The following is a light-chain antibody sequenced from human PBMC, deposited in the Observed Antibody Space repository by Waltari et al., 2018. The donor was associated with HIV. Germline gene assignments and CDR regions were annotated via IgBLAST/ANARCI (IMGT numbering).Light chain of an antibody. CDR3: SSYAGSNNWV. CDR2: EVS. J-gene: IGLJ3*02. CDR1: SSDVGGYKY. V-gene: IGLV2-8*01. Sequence: QSALTQPPSASGSPGQSVTISCTGTSSDVGGYKYVSWYQQQPGKAPKVLISEVSKRPSGVPDRFSGSKSGNTASLTVSGLQAEDEADYYCSSYAGSNNWVFGGGTKLTVL.